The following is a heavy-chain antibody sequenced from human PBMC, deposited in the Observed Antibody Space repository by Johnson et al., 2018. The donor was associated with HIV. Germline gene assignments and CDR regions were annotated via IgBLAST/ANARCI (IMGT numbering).Heavy chain of an antibody. CDR2: ISYDGSNK. J-gene: IGHJ3*02. V-gene: IGHV3-30-3*01. Sequence: QVHLVESGGGVVQPGRSLRLSCAASGFTFSSYAMHWVRQAPGKGLEWVAVISYDGSNKYYADSVKGRFTISRDNSKNTLYLQMNSLRAEDTAVYYCASLGLDLLVKAPLSVVFDAFDIWGQGTMVTFSS. D-gene: IGHD3-16*01. CDR3: ASLGLDLLVKAPLSVVFDAFDI. CDR1: GFTFSSYA.